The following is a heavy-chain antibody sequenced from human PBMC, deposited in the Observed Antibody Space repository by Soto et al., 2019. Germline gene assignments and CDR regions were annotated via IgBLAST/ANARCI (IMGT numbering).Heavy chain of an antibody. D-gene: IGHD2-21*01. J-gene: IGHJ4*02. CDR3: AHTPFFGDKLDY. CDR2: IYWDDDK. CDR1: GFSLSTGGVG. Sequence: QITLKESGPTLVKPTQTLTLTCTFSGFSLSTGGVGVGWIRQPPGKALEWLAIIYWDDDKRYSPSLKTRLTITKDTSKKQVVLTMTDMDPVDTATYFCAHTPFFGDKLDYRGQGTLVIVSS. V-gene: IGHV2-5*02.